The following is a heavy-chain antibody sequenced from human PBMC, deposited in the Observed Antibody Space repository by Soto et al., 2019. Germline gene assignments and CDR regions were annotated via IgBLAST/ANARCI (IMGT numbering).Heavy chain of an antibody. Sequence: GGSLRLSCAASGFTFSSYAMHWVRQAPGKGLEYVSAISSNGGSTYYANSVKGRFTISRDNSKNTLYLQMGSLRAEDMAVYYCARAPRGYSYGCPDYWGQGTLVTVSS. D-gene: IGHD5-18*01. CDR1: GFTFSSYA. CDR3: ARAPRGYSYGCPDY. J-gene: IGHJ4*02. V-gene: IGHV3-64*01. CDR2: ISSNGGST.